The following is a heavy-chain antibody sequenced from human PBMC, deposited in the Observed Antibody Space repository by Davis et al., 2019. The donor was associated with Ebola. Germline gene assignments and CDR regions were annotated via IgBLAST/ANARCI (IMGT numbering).Heavy chain of an antibody. Sequence: ASVKVSCKASGGTFSSYAISWVRQAPGQGLEWMGLIHPNDGTTKYPQKFQDRLTITRDTSTSTVYMELSGLRPDDTAMYYCATYTMTPLPFDYWGQGTLVAVSS. CDR2: IHPNDGTT. D-gene: IGHD4-17*01. J-gene: IGHJ4*02. CDR3: ATYTMTPLPFDY. CDR1: GGTFSSYA. V-gene: IGHV1-46*01.